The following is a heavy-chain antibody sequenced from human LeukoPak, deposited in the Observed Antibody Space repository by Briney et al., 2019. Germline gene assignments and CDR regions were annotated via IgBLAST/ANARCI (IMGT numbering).Heavy chain of an antibody. CDR2: IGGDGGST. Sequence: GGSLRLSCAASGFTFDDYAMHWVRQAPGKGLEWVSLIGGDGGSTYYADSVKGRFTISRDNAKNSLYLQMNSLRAEDAAVYYCARDHFYWGQGTLVTVSS. CDR3: ARDHFY. CDR1: GFTFDDYA. D-gene: IGHD3-3*02. J-gene: IGHJ4*02. V-gene: IGHV3-43*02.